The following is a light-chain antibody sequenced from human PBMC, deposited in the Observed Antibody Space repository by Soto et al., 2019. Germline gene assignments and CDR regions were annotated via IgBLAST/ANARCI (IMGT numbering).Light chain of an antibody. CDR2: AAS. CDR3: LQVNSFPLS. Sequence: DIQLTQSPSFLSASVGDRVTITCRASQGISGYLAWYQQKPGKAPKFLIYAASTSQSGVPSRFTGSGSGTEFTLTITSLQPEDFATYYCLQVNSFPLSFGGGTKV. J-gene: IGKJ4*01. CDR1: QGISGY. V-gene: IGKV1-9*01.